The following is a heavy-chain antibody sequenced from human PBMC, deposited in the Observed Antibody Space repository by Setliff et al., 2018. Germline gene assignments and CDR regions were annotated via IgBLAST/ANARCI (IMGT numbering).Heavy chain of an antibody. CDR2: INYSGST. J-gene: IGHJ4*02. Sequence: SETLSLTCSVSGGAVSGDYWTWIRQPPGKGLEYIGYINYSGSTNYNPSLKSRVTISGDTSKNQVSLRLSSVTAADTAVYYCARGQATSSRSSLVYWGQGILVTVSS. CDR1: GGAVSGDY. CDR3: ARGQATSSRSSLVY. D-gene: IGHD6-6*01. V-gene: IGHV4-59*02.